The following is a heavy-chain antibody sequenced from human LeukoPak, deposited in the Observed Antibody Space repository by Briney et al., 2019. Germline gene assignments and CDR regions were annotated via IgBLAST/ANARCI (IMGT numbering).Heavy chain of an antibody. V-gene: IGHV3-20*04. D-gene: IGHD4-17*01. Sequence: PGRSLRLSCAASGFTFDDYGLIWVRQAPGKGLEWVSYITWNGARTHYADSVKGRVTISRDNAKYSLYLEMNSLRAEDTALYYCARSMSTVTTRYFDLWGRGTLVTVSS. CDR1: GFTFDDYG. CDR3: ARSMSTVTTRYFDL. J-gene: IGHJ2*01. CDR2: ITWNGART.